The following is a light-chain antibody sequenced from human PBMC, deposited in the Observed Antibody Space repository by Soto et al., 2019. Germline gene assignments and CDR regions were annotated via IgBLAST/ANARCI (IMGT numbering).Light chain of an antibody. CDR2: DAS. CDR1: QSVSSSS. CDR3: QHYGSSLWT. V-gene: IGKV3-20*01. Sequence: EIVLTQSPGTLSLSPGERATLSCRASQSVSSSSLGWYQQKPGQAPRLLLYDASTRATGIPDRFSGSGSGTDFTLTINGLEPEDFAVYYCQHYGSSLWTFGQGTKVEIK. J-gene: IGKJ1*01.